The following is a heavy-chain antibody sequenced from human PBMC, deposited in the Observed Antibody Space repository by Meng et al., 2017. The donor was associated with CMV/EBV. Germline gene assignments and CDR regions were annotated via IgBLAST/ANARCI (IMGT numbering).Heavy chain of an antibody. CDR2: ISAYNGNT. V-gene: IGHV1-18*01. CDR1: GYTFTSYG. J-gene: IGHJ6*02. D-gene: IGHD2-2*01. Sequence: ASVTVSCKASGYTFTSYGISWVRQAPGQALEWMGWISAYNGNTNYAQKLQGRVTMTTDTSTSTAYMELRSLRSDDTAVYYCAREGLARHCSSTSCPRDYYYGMDVWGQGTTVTVSS. CDR3: AREGLARHCSSTSCPRDYYYGMDV.